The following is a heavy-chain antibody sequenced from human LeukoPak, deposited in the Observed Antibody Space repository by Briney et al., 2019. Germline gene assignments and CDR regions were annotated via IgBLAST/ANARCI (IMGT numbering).Heavy chain of an antibody. J-gene: IGHJ4*02. CDR1: GGSFSGYY. CDR2: INHSGST. V-gene: IGHV4-34*01. D-gene: IGHD3-22*01. Sequence: TSETLSLTCAVYGGSFSGYYWSWIRQPPGKGLEWIGEINHSGSTNYNPSLKSRVTISVDTSKNQFSLKLSSVTAADTAVYYCXXXYYYDSSGYRNPYYFDYWGQGTLVTVSS. CDR3: XXXYYYDSSGYRNPYYFDY.